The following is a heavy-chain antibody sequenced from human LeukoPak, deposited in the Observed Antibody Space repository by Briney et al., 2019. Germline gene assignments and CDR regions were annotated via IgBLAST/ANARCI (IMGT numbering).Heavy chain of an antibody. CDR3: AKEGKTRNWNYYQAKAVD. D-gene: IGHD1-7*01. Sequence: GGSLRLSCAASGFSFSKDWMSWVRQAPGKGLEWVANIKQDGSEKYYVDSVKGRFTISRDNAKNSLYLQMNSPRAEDTAVYSCAKEGKTRNWNYYQAKAVDWGQGTLVTVSS. CDR2: IKQDGSEK. CDR1: GFSFSKDW. J-gene: IGHJ4*02. V-gene: IGHV3-7*01.